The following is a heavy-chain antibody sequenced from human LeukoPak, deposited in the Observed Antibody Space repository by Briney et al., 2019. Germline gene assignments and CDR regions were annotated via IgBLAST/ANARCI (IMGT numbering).Heavy chain of an antibody. J-gene: IGHJ4*02. CDR1: GFTFSSYA. V-gene: IGHV3-23*01. D-gene: IGHD4-23*01. CDR2: SWSSSRNT. Sequence: GGSLRLSCAASGFTFSSYAMSWVRQAPGKGLEWVSSSWSSSRNTYYPDSVTGRFTISRYKSKNMLYLQMHSLRADYTAVYYCAKVHGTLTVESPFDYWGQGTLVTVSA. CDR3: AKVHGTLTVESPFDY.